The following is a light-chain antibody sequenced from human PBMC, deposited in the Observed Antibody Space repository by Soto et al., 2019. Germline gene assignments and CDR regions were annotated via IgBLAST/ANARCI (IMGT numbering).Light chain of an antibody. CDR1: QRLASNY. J-gene: IGKJ5*01. CDR3: QQRSNWPIT. Sequence: EIELTRSPGTLSGSAGGRGTLSCRASQRLASNYLAWYQQIPGQAPRLLLYGVSNRATGIPARFSGSGSGTDFTLTISSLEPEDFAVYYCQQRSNWPITFGQGTRLEI. CDR2: GVS. V-gene: IGKV3-11*01.